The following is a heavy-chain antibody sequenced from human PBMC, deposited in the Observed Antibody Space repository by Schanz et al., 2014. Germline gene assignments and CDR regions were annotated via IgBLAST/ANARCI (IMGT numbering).Heavy chain of an antibody. Sequence: QVQLVESGGGVVQPGRSLRLSCAAYGFTLSSYAMHWVRQAPGKGLEWVAVISYDGSNKYYADSVRGRFTISRDRFQNTLYLRMSSLRADDTAVYYCARPRFDYGEVDFWGQGTLVTVSS. D-gene: IGHD4-17*01. CDR1: GFTLSSYA. V-gene: IGHV3-30*14. CDR2: ISYDGSNK. CDR3: ARPRFDYGEVDF. J-gene: IGHJ4*02.